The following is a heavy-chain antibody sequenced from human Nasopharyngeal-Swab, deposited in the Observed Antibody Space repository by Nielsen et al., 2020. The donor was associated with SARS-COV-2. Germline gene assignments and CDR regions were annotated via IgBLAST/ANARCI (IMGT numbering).Heavy chain of an antibody. J-gene: IGHJ6*02. V-gene: IGHV3-21*01. Sequence: GESLKISCAASGFTFSSYSMNWVRQAPGKGLGWVSSISSSSSYIYYADSVKGRFTISRDNAKNSLYLQMNSLRAEDTAVYYCARDLGDSSGYFSFNYYYYGMDVWGQGTTVTSP. D-gene: IGHD3-22*01. CDR3: ARDLGDSSGYFSFNYYYYGMDV. CDR2: ISSSSSYI. CDR1: GFTFSSYS.